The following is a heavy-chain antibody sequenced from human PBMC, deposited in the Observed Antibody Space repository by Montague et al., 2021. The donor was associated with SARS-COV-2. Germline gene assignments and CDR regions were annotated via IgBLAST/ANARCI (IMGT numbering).Heavy chain of an antibody. D-gene: IGHD6-13*01. CDR1: GGSISSSSYY. Sequence: SETLSLTCTVSGGSISSSSYYWGWIRQPPGKGLVWIGSIYYSGSTXYNPSLKSRVTISVDKSKNQFSLKLSSVTAADTAVYYCASVERQQLVRLSCMDVWGQGTTVTVSS. CDR3: ASVERQQLVRLSCMDV. V-gene: IGHV4-39*07. J-gene: IGHJ6*02. CDR2: IYYSGST.